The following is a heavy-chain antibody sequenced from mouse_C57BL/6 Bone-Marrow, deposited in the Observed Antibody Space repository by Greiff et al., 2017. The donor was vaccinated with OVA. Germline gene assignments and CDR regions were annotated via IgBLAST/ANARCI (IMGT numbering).Heavy chain of an antibody. J-gene: IGHJ3*01. CDR2: IYPGDGDT. D-gene: IGHD1-1*01. V-gene: IGHV1-80*01. CDR3: ARYYYGSSWFAY. Sequence: VMLVESGAELVKPGASVKISCKASGYAFSSYWMNWVKQRPGKGLEWIGQIYPGDGDTNYNGKFKGKATLTADKSSSTAYMQLSSLTSEDSAVYFCARYYYGSSWFAYWGQGTLVTVSA. CDR1: GYAFSSYW.